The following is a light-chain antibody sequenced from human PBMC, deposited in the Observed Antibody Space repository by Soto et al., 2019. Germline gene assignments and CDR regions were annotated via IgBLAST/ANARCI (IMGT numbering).Light chain of an antibody. CDR1: KAIASF. Sequence: DIQLTQSPSFLSASVGVRVTITCRASKAIASFLAWYQQKPGEAPKLLIYSASTLQSGVPSRFSGSRSGPEYTLTISSLQPEDFATYYCQQLNSYPYTFAQGTKVDIK. J-gene: IGKJ2*01. V-gene: IGKV1-9*01. CDR2: SAS. CDR3: QQLNSYPYT.